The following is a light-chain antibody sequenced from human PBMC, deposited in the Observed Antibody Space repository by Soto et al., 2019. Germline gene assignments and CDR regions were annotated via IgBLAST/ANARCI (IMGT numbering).Light chain of an antibody. CDR3: QSYDIILSASI. V-gene: IGLV1-40*01. CDR2: NFN. Sequence: QLVLTQPLSVSGAPGQRVTISCTGSSSNIGADYDVHWYQLLPGTAPKLLIYNFNYRPSGVPDRFSGSRSDTSASLAITGLQAEDEADYYCQSYDIILSASIFGGGTKLTVL. CDR1: SSNIGADYD. J-gene: IGLJ2*01.